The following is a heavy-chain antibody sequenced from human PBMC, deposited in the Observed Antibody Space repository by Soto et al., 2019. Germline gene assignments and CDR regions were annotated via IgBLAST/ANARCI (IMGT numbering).Heavy chain of an antibody. J-gene: IGHJ5*02. D-gene: IGHD2-8*01. V-gene: IGHV1-3*01. CDR2: INAGSGNT. CDR1: GYTFTHYA. CDR3: ARGLAADGA. Sequence: QVQLVQYGAEVKKPGASVKVSCTASGYTFTHYAIHWVRHAPGQRLEWMGFINAGSGNTKDSQTFQGRLTFTKDTSASTAYMAMSSLGSEDPAIYYCARGLAADGAWGQGSLVTVSS.